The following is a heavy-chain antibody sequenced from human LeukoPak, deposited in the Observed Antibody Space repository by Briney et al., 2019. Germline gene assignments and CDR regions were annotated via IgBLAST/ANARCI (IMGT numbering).Heavy chain of an antibody. J-gene: IGHJ4*02. CDR2: INPSGGST. V-gene: IGHV1-46*01. D-gene: IGHD6-13*01. Sequence: ASVKVSCKASGYTFTSYYMHWVRQAPGRGLEWMGIINPSGGSTSYAQKFQGRVTMTRDMSTSTVYMELSSLRSEDTAVYYCARDHPIAAAGTGEFDYWGQGTLVTVSS. CDR1: GYTFTSYY. CDR3: ARDHPIAAAGTGEFDY.